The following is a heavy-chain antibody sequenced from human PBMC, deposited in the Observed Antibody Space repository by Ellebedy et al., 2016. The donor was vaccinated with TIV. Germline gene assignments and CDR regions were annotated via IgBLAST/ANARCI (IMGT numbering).Heavy chain of an antibody. CDR2: ISAYNGNT. Sequence: ASVKVSCKASGYTFTSYGINWVRQAPGQGLEWMGWISAYNGNTNYAQNRQGRVTMTTDTSTSTAFMDLRSLRSDDTAVYYCARVSGSYYKSSSRAYFDYWGQGTLVTVSS. CDR3: ARVSGSYYKSSSRAYFDY. CDR1: GYTFTSYG. J-gene: IGHJ4*02. V-gene: IGHV1-18*01. D-gene: IGHD1-26*01.